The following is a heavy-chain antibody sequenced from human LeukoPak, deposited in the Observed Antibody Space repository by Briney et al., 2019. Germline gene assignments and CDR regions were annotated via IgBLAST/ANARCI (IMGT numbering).Heavy chain of an antibody. V-gene: IGHV1-69*13. Sequence: SVKVSCKASGGTFSNYAINWVRQAPGQGLEWMGGIIPIFGTANYAQKFQGRVTITADESTSTAYMELSSLRSEDTAVYYCARDYRNIAARQLNWFDPWGQGTLVTVSS. J-gene: IGHJ5*02. CDR1: GGTFSNYA. CDR3: ARDYRNIAARQLNWFDP. D-gene: IGHD6-6*01. CDR2: IIPIFGTA.